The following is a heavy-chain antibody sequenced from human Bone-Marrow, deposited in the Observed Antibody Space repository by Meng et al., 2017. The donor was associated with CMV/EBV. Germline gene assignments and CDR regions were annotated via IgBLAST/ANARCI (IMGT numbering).Heavy chain of an antibody. J-gene: IGHJ4*02. CDR3: AKDVGRLTVFGLPRSRLPDH. CDR2: LHVAGDT. CDR1: GFSVNLEY. Sequence: GESLKISCAASGFSVNLEYMGWVRQAPGKGLEWVSLLHVAGDTYYADSVKGRFTMSRDNSKITLYLQMNSLRAEDTAVYYCAKDVGRLTVFGLPRSRLPDHWGQGTLVTVSS. V-gene: IGHV3-53*01. D-gene: IGHD3-3*01.